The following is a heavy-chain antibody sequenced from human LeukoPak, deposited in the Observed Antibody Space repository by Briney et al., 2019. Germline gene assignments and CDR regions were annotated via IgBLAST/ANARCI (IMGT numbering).Heavy chain of an antibody. CDR3: AADTQKTVVPSTDH. J-gene: IGHJ4*02. CDR2: FDPDDGET. D-gene: IGHD4-23*01. Sequence: ASVKVSCKVSGYSLIDLSMHWVRQAPGKGLEWMGGFDPDDGETTYAQRFQGRVTITEDTSTDTAYMELTNLRSDDTAVYYCAADTQKTVVPSTDHWGQGTLVTVSS. V-gene: IGHV1-24*01. CDR1: GYSLIDLS.